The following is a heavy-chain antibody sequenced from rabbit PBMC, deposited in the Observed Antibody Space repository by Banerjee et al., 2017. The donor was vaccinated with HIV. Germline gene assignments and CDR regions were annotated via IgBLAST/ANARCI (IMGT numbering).Heavy chain of an antibody. V-gene: IGHV1S40*01. J-gene: IGHJ4*01. Sequence: QSLEESGGDLVKPGASLTLTCTASGFSFSNNYYMCWVRQAPGKGLEWIACIDADFRGSTYYASWAKGRFTISKTSSTTVTLQMTSLTAADTATYFCARDGSGWGANFNLWGPGTLVTVS. CDR3: ARDGSGWGANFNL. D-gene: IGHD4-1*01. CDR1: GFSFSNNYY. CDR2: IDADFRGST.